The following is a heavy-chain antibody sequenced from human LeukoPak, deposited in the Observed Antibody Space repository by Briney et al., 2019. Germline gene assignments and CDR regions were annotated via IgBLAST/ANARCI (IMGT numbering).Heavy chain of an antibody. J-gene: IGHJ4*02. CDR2: IHYSGST. Sequence: SETLSPTCTVSGGSISSYYWSWIRQPPGKGLEWIGYIHYSGSTNYNPSLKSRVTISVDTSKNQFSLKLSSVTAADTAVYYCASNYQLLLAFDYWGQGTLVTVSS. V-gene: IGHV4-59*12. D-gene: IGHD2-2*01. CDR3: ASNYQLLLAFDY. CDR1: GGSISSYY.